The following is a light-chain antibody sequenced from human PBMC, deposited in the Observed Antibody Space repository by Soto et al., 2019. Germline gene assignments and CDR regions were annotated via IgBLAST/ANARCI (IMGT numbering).Light chain of an antibody. V-gene: IGKV2-28*01. CDR3: MQALQTPMYT. CDR1: QSLLHTNGYNY. Sequence: DIVMTQSPLSLPVTPGEPACISCRSSQSLLHTNGYNYFDWYLQKPGQSPQLLIYLGSNRASGVPDRLSGSGSGTDLTLKISRVEAEDVGVYYCMQALQTPMYTFGQGTKLEI. CDR2: LGS. J-gene: IGKJ2*01.